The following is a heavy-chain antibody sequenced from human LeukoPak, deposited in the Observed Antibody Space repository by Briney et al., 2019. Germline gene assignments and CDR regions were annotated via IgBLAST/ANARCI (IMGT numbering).Heavy chain of an antibody. CDR2: IYYSGST. J-gene: IGHJ4*02. Sequence: SETLSLTCTVSGGSISSSSYYWGWIRQPPGKGLEWIGSIYYSGSTYYNPSLKSRVTISVDTSKNQFSLKLSSVTAADTAVYYCASTMVRGVIITYFDYWGQGTLVTVSS. CDR3: ASTMVRGVIITYFDY. CDR1: GGSISSSSYY. D-gene: IGHD3-10*01. V-gene: IGHV4-39*07.